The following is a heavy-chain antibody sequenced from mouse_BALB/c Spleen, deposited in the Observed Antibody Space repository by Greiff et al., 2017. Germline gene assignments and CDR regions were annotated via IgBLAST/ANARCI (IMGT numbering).Heavy chain of an antibody. J-gene: IGHJ4*01. Sequence: EVQGVESGGGLVKPGGSLKLSCAASGFTFSSFGMHWVRQAPEKGLEWVAYISSGSSTIYYADTVKGRFTISRDNPKNTLFLQMTSLRSEDTAMYYCARGLWLRRYYYAMDYWGQGTSVTVSS. CDR3: ARGLWLRRYYYAMDY. CDR1: GFTFSSFG. V-gene: IGHV5-17*02. D-gene: IGHD2-2*01. CDR2: ISSGSSTI.